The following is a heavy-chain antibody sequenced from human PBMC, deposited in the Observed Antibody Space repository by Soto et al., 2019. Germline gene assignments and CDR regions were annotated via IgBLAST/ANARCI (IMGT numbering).Heavy chain of an antibody. Sequence: QLQLQESGPGLVKPSETLSLTCTVSGGSISSSSYYWGWIRQPPGKGLEWIGSIYYSGSTYYNPSLKSRVTISVDTSKNQCSLKLSSVTAADTAVYYCARQGDTMVRGVMNWYFDLWGRGTLVTVSS. D-gene: IGHD3-10*01. CDR3: ARQGDTMVRGVMNWYFDL. V-gene: IGHV4-39*01. J-gene: IGHJ2*01. CDR2: IYYSGST. CDR1: GGSISSSSYY.